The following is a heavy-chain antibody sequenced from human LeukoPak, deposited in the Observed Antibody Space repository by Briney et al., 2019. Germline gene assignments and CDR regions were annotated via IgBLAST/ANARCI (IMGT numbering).Heavy chain of an antibody. D-gene: IGHD2-2*01. CDR2: INPNSGGT. CDR1: GYTFTGYY. Sequence: ASVTVSCKASGYTFTGYYMHWVRQAPGQGLEWMGWINPNSGGTNYAQKFQGRVTMTRDTSISTAYMELSRLRSDDTAVYYFARAGYCSSTSCYAGDYWGQGTLVTVSS. J-gene: IGHJ4*02. V-gene: IGHV1-2*02. CDR3: ARAGYCSSTSCYAGDY.